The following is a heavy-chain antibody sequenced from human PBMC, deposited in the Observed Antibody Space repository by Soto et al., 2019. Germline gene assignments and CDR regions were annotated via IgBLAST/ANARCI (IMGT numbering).Heavy chain of an antibody. CDR2: IKSETGGGTT. D-gene: IGHD1-26*01. J-gene: IGHJ5*02. Sequence: EVQVVESGGGLVQPGKSLRLSCAASGFLFINAWMNWVRQAPGKGLEWVGRIKSETGGGTTDYAAPVKGRFTIARDDSKNMLYLQMNSLKTEDTDVYYCTTTYTGGSFYTWGQGTLVTVSS. V-gene: IGHV3-15*07. CDR3: TTTYTGGSFYT. CDR1: GFLFINAW.